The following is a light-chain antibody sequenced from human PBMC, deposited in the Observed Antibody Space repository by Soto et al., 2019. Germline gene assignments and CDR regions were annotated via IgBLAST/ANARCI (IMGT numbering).Light chain of an antibody. V-gene: IGKV4-1*01. CDR1: QSVLYSSNNKNY. CDR2: WAS. J-gene: IGKJ1*01. Sequence: DIVMTQSPDSPAVSLGERATINCKSSQSVLYSSNNKNYLAWYQQKPGQPPKLLIYWASIRESGVPDRFSGSGSGTDFTLTISSLQAEDVAVYYCQQYYSPPWTFGQGTKV. CDR3: QQYYSPPWT.